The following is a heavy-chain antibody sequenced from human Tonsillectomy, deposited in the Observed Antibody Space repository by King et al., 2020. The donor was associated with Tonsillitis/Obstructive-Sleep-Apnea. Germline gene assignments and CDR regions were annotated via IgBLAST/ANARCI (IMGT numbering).Heavy chain of an antibody. V-gene: IGHV4-34*01. D-gene: IGHD3-3*01. CDR3: AREITTDAFDI. CDR1: GGSFSGYY. Sequence: QVQLQQWGAGLLKPSETLSLTCAVYGGSFSGYYWSWIRQPPGKGLEWIGEIDHSGSTNYNPSLKSRVTISADTSKPQFSLKLTSVTATDTAVYYCAREITTDAFDIWGQGTMVTVSS. CDR2: IDHSGST. J-gene: IGHJ3*02.